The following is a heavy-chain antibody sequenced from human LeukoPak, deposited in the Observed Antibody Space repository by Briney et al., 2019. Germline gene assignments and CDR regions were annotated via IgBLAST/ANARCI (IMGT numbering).Heavy chain of an antibody. J-gene: IGHJ5*02. Sequence: PGRSLRLSCAASGFTFSSYAMHWVRQAPGKGLEWVAVISYDGSNKYYADSVKGRFTISRDNSKNTLYLQMNSLRAEDTAVYYCARDTGQWLVLGWFDPWGQGTLVTVSS. CDR2: ISYDGSNK. CDR1: GFTFSSYA. CDR3: ARDTGQWLVLGWFDP. D-gene: IGHD6-19*01. V-gene: IGHV3-30*04.